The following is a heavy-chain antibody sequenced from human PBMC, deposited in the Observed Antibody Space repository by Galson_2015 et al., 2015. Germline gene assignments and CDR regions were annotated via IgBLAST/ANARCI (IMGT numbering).Heavy chain of an antibody. CDR1: GFTFSAYA. V-gene: IGHV3-30-3*01. J-gene: IGHJ4*02. D-gene: IGHD6-19*01. CDR2: ISYDGSKK. CDR3: ARDPQDNSGWSCYFDY. Sequence: SLRLSCAASGFTFSAYAMHWVRQAPGKGLEWVAVISYDGSKKYYADSVKGRFTISRDNSKNTLYLQMNSLRAEGTAVYYCARDPQDNSGWSCYFDYWGQGTLVTVSS.